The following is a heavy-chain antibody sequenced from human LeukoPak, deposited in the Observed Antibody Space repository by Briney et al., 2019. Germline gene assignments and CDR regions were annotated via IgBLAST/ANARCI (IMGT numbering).Heavy chain of an antibody. J-gene: IGHJ4*02. CDR1: GFTFSRYS. CDR2: ISSSSSYI. Sequence: GGSLRLSCGASGFTFSRYSMNWVRQAPGKGLEWVSSISSSSSYIYYADSVKGRSTISRDNSKNTLYLQMNNLRADDTAVYYCAKDGSTFYFDCWGQGTLVTVSS. CDR3: AKDGSTFYFDC. V-gene: IGHV3-21*01.